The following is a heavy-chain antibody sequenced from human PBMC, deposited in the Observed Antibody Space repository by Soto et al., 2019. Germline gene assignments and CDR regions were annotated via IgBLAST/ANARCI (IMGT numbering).Heavy chain of an antibody. Sequence: GGSLRLSCAASGFTFSTAWMTWVRQAPGRGLEWVARIKTTSDGGTIHYAAPVKGRFTISRDDSKDTLFLQMNSLKIEDTALYYCIRDHYGSTWGQGTLVNVPS. V-gene: IGHV3-15*01. CDR2: IKTTSDGGTI. CDR3: IRDHYGST. D-gene: IGHD3-10*01. J-gene: IGHJ5*02. CDR1: GFTFSTAW.